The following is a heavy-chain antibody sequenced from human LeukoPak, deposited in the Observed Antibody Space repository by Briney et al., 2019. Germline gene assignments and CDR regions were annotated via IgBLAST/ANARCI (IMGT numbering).Heavy chain of an antibody. CDR1: GFTVSSNY. CDR3: ARDADSSGYYYYMDV. J-gene: IGHJ6*03. D-gene: IGHD3-22*01. CDR2: IYSGGST. V-gene: IGHV3-53*01. Sequence: GGSLRRSCAASGFTVSSNYMSWVRQAPGKGLEWVSVIYSGGSTYYADSVKGRFTISRDNSKNTLYLQMNSLRAEDTAVYYCARDADSSGYYYYMDVWGKGTTVTVSS.